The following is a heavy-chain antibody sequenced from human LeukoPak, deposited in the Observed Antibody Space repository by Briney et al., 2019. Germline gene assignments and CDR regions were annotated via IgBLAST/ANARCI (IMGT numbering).Heavy chain of an antibody. CDR3: ARSPDILTGEKFDY. D-gene: IGHD3-9*01. Sequence: VASVKVSCTASGYTFTGYYVHWVRQAPGQGLEWMGWMNPKSGGTNYAQKFEARVTMNRDTSISTAYMELSRLRFDDTAVYYCARSPDILTGEKFDYWGQGTLVTVSS. J-gene: IGHJ4*02. CDR1: GYTFTGYY. V-gene: IGHV1-2*02. CDR2: MNPKSGGT.